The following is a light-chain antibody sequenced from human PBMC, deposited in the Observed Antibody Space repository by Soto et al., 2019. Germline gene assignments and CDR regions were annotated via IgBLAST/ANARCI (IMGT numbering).Light chain of an antibody. CDR2: KAS. V-gene: IGKV1-5*03. CDR1: QSISSW. CDR3: QQYNSYSLT. J-gene: IGKJ4*01. Sequence: DIMMTESPSTMSASVGDRVTITCLASQSISSWLAWYQQKPGKAPKLLIHKASSLESGVPSRFSGSGSGTEFTLTISSLQPDDFATYYCQQYNSYSLTFGGGTKV.